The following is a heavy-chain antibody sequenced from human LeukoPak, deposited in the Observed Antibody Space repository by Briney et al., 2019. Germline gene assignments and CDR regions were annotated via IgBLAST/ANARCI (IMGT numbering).Heavy chain of an antibody. Sequence: ASVKVSCKASGYTFTGYYMHWVRQAPGQGLEWMGWVNPNSGGTNYAQKFQGRVTMTRDTSISTAYMELSRLRSDDTAVYYCARGDIVATTLDYWGQGTLVTVSS. CDR2: VNPNSGGT. CDR1: GYTFTGYY. V-gene: IGHV1-2*02. CDR3: ARGDIVATTLDY. J-gene: IGHJ4*02. D-gene: IGHD5-12*01.